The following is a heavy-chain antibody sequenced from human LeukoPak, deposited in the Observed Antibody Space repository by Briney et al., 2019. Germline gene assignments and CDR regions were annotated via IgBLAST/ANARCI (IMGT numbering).Heavy chain of an antibody. CDR2: ISWNSGSI. J-gene: IGHJ4*02. CDR3: AKDINSAARYYFDY. Sequence: GRSLRLSCAASGFTFDDYAMHWVRQAPGKGLEWVSGISWNSGSIGYADSVKGRFTISRDNAKNSLCLQMNSLRAEDTALYYCAKDINSAARYYFDYWGQGTLVTVSS. D-gene: IGHD4-23*01. CDR1: GFTFDDYA. V-gene: IGHV3-9*01.